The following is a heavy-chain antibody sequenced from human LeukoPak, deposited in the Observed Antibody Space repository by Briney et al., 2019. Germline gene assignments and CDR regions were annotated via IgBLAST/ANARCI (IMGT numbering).Heavy chain of an antibody. V-gene: IGHV1-69*04. Sequence: SVKVSCKASGGTFGGSSINWVRQAPGQGLEWMGRIIPLFHKADYTQTFQDRVTITADKSTNTVYMELRRLTFEDTGVFYCARVLHGDFGGGGFDIWGQGTTVTVSS. CDR1: GGTFGGSS. CDR3: ARVLHGDFGGGGFDI. D-gene: IGHD3-10*01. CDR2: IIPLFHKA. J-gene: IGHJ3*02.